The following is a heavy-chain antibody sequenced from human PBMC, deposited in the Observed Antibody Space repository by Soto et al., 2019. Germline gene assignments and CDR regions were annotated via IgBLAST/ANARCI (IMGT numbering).Heavy chain of an antibody. D-gene: IGHD1-26*01. J-gene: IGHJ4*02. Sequence: SETLSLTCTVSGGSISSSSYYWGWIRQPPGKGLEWIGSIYYSGSTYYNPSLKSRVTISVDTSKNQFSLKLSSVTAADTAVYYCARGRGFDYWGQGTLVTVSS. V-gene: IGHV4-39*01. CDR2: IYYSGST. CDR3: ARGRGFDY. CDR1: GGSISSSSYY.